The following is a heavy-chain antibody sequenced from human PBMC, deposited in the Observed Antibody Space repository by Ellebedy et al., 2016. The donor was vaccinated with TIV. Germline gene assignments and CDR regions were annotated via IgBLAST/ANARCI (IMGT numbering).Heavy chain of an antibody. V-gene: IGHV1-69*13. J-gene: IGHJ4*02. CDR3: ANPYCSGGSCYSRRFYFDS. CDR2: VIPIFGTA. D-gene: IGHD2-15*01. CDR1: GYTFTSFG. Sequence: SVKVSCKASGYTFTSFGISWLRQAPGQGLEWMGGVIPIFGTANYAQKFQGRVTITADQSTTTVYMEMSSLRSEDTAVYYCANPYCSGGSCYSRRFYFDSWGQGTLVTVSS.